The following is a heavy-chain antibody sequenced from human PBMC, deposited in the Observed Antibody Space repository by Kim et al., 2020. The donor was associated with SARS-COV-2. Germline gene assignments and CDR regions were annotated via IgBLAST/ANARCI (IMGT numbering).Heavy chain of an antibody. J-gene: IGHJ4*02. CDR2: INHSGST. D-gene: IGHD6-6*01. Sequence: SETLSLTCAVYGGSFSGYYWSWIRQPPGKGLEWIGEINHSGSTNYNPSLKSRFTISVDTSKNQFSLKLSSVTAADTAVYYCARGLGSSSSLGYWGQGTLVTVSS. V-gene: IGHV4-34*01. CDR1: GGSFSGYY. CDR3: ARGLGSSSSLGY.